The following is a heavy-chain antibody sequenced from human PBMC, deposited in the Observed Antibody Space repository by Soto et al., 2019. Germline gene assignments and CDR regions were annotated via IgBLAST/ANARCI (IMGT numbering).Heavy chain of an antibody. Sequence: SVKVSCKASGGTFSSYAISWVRQAPGQGLEWMGGIIPIFGTANYAQKFQGRVTITADESTSTAYMELSSLRSEDTAVYYCARASYYGSGSCYNSSPWGQGTLVTVSS. V-gene: IGHV1-69*13. CDR3: ARASYYGSGSCYNSSP. D-gene: IGHD3-10*01. CDR2: IIPIFGTA. J-gene: IGHJ5*02. CDR1: GGTFSSYA.